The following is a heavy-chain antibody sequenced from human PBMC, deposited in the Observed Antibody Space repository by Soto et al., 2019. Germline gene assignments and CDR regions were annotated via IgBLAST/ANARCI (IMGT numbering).Heavy chain of an antibody. Sequence: SETLSLTCSVSGYSVTSSDYYWAWIRQPPGKGLEWIGSMFYSGLTYYNPSLKSRVTLSVDTSKNQFSVRLNSVTAADTAVYYCAPLSVSLSGPYGIHVSGQGTTVTVSS. V-gene: IGHV4-39*01. CDR1: GYSVTSSDYY. CDR2: MFYSGLT. D-gene: IGHD2-15*01. CDR3: APLSVSLSGPYGIHV. J-gene: IGHJ6*02.